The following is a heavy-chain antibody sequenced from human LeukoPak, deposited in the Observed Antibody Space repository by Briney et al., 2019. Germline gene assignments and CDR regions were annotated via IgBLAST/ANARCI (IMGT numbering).Heavy chain of an antibody. CDR1: GVSISRFY. CDR3: VQTTGWPGFDY. Sequence: PSETLSLTCATSGVSISRFYWSWVRQPPGKGLEWIGNIYSGVPTYFNPSLKSRVIISVDTSKNQFSLNLTSVTAADTAMYYCVQTTGWPGFDYWGQGILVTVSS. CDR2: IYSGVPT. J-gene: IGHJ4*02. D-gene: IGHD1-1*01. V-gene: IGHV4-4*09.